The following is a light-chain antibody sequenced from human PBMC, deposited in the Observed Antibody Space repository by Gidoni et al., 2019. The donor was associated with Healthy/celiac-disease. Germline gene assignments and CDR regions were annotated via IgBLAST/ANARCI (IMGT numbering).Light chain of an antibody. Sequence: EIVMTQSPATLSVSPGERATLSCRASQSDSSNLAWYQQKPGQAPRRLIYGASTRATGIPARFSGSGSGTEFTLTISSLQSEDFAVYYCQQYNNWPRTFGQGTKLEIK. V-gene: IGKV3-15*01. CDR3: QQYNNWPRT. CDR2: GAS. CDR1: QSDSSN. J-gene: IGKJ2*01.